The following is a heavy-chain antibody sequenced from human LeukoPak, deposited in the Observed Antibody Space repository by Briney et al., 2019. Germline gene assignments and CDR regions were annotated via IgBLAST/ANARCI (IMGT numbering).Heavy chain of an antibody. J-gene: IGHJ4*02. V-gene: IGHV3-11*01. CDR3: ARDFRYYDSSGYPTGPVDY. CDR1: GFTFSDYY. D-gene: IGHD3-22*01. CDR2: ISSSGSTI. Sequence: PGGSLRLSCATSGFTFSDYYMSWICQAPGKGLEWVSYISSSGSTIYYADSVKGRFTISRDNAKNSLYLQMNSLRAEDTAVYYCARDFRYYDSSGYPTGPVDYWGQGTLVTVSS.